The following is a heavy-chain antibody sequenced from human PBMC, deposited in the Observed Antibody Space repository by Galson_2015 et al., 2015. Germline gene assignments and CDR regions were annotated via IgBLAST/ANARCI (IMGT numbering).Heavy chain of an antibody. V-gene: IGHV2-70*04. CDR2: IDWDDDK. CDR1: GFSLSTSGMR. J-gene: IGHJ4*02. D-gene: IGHD3-16*01. Sequence: PALVTASETLTLTCPFSGFSLSTSGMRVSWSRQPPGKSLEGLARIDWDDDKFYSTSLKTRLIISKDTSKNQVVLTMTNMDPVDTATYYCARTQAGGADYWGQGTLVTVSS. CDR3: ARTQAGGADY.